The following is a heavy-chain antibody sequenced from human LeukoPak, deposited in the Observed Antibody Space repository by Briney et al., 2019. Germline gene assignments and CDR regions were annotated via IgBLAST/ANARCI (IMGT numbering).Heavy chain of an antibody. Sequence: PGGSLRLSCAASGFTFSSYSMNWVRQAPGKGLEWVSYISSSSSTIYYADSVKGRFTISRDNAKNSLYLQMNSLRAEDTAVYYCARDTAMTPTYHYYYMDVWGKGTTVTVSS. J-gene: IGHJ6*03. CDR3: ARDTAMTPTYHYYYMDV. CDR2: ISSSSSTI. CDR1: GFTFSSYS. D-gene: IGHD5-18*01. V-gene: IGHV3-48*01.